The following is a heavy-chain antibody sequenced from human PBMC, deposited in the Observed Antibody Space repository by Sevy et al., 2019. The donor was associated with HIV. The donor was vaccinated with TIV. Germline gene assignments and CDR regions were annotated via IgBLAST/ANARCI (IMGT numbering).Heavy chain of an antibody. D-gene: IGHD6-13*01. V-gene: IGHV3-49*04. CDR1: GFTFGDYC. J-gene: IGHJ4*02. CDR2: LKSDVYGGTV. CDR3: TRWKAAQSIFDF. Sequence: GGSLRLSCTAPGFTFGDYCMSWVRQAPGKGLEWVAFLKSDVYGGTVNHAASVRGRFVISREDSKTIAYLQMNDLKTEDTGVYYCTRWKAAQSIFDFWGQGALVTVSS.